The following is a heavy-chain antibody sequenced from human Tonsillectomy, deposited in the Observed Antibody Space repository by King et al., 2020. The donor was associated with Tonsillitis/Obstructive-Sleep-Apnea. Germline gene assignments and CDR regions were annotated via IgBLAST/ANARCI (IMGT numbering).Heavy chain of an antibody. CDR2: LSGSGGAT. D-gene: IGHD6-19*01. Sequence: VQLVESGGGLVQPGGSLRLSCAASGFTFSNYAMNWVRQAPGKGLEWVSALSGSGGATYYADSVRGRFTISRDNSKNTLYLQMNSLRVEDTAVYYCAKGTGDRSGWFEHTWFDPWGQGTLVTVSS. J-gene: IGHJ5*02. CDR1: GFTFSNYA. CDR3: AKGTGDRSGWFEHTWFDP. V-gene: IGHV3-23*04.